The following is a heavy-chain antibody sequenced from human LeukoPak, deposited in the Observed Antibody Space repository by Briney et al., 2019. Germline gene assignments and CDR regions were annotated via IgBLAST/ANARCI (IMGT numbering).Heavy chain of an antibody. D-gene: IGHD4-17*01. CDR1: GFTFSSYS. V-gene: IGHV3-21*01. CDR3: ARERTTVTPLDY. CDR2: ISSSSSYI. Sequence: HGGPLRLSCAASGFTFSSYSMNWVRQAPGKGLEWVSSISSSSSYIYYADSVKGRFTISRDNAKNSLYLQMNSLRAEDTAVYYCARERTTVTPLDYWGQGTLVTVSS. J-gene: IGHJ4*02.